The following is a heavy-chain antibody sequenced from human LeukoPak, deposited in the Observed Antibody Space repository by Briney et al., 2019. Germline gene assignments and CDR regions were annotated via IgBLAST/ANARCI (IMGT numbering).Heavy chain of an antibody. J-gene: IGHJ5*02. CDR1: GGSFSGYY. D-gene: IGHD2-15*01. CDR3: TRGLRLGYCSGGSCYYWFDP. Sequence: ASETLSLTCAVYGGSFSGYYWSWIRQPPGKGLEWIGEINHSGSTNYNPSLQSRVTISADTSKNQFSLNLRSVIAADTAVYYCTRGLRLGYCSGGSCYYWFDPWGQGTRVTVSS. CDR2: INHSGST. V-gene: IGHV4-34*01.